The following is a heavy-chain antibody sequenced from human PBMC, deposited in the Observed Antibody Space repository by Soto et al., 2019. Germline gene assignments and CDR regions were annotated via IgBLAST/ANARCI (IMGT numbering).Heavy chain of an antibody. Sequence: GGPLRLSCAASGLTCNSYAMSLVRQAPGKGLEWVAAISDSGGTTYYADSVKGRFTISRDNSKNTLYLQMNSLRAEDTAVYYCAKERCATSGWLCAFDYWGQGTLVTVSS. CDR2: ISDSGGTT. CDR3: AKERCATSGWLCAFDY. V-gene: IGHV3-23*01. J-gene: IGHJ4*02. D-gene: IGHD6-19*01. CDR1: GLTCNSYA.